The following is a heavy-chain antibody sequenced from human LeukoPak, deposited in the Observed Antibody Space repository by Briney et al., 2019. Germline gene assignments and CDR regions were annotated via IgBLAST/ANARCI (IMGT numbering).Heavy chain of an antibody. J-gene: IGHJ4*02. V-gene: IGHV3-23*01. D-gene: IGHD3-9*01. CDR2: ISGSGGST. CDR1: GFTVSSNY. Sequence: GSLRLSCAASGFTVSSNYMSWVRQAPGKGLEWVSAISGSGGSTYYADSVKGRFTISRDNSKNTLYLQMNSLRAEDTAVYYCAKPLTSGTPYGNFDYWGQGTLVTVSS. CDR3: AKPLTSGTPYGNFDY.